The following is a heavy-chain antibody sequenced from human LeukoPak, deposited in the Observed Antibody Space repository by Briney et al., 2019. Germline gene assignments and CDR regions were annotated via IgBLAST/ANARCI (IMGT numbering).Heavy chain of an antibody. CDR3: ARLRYCSGGSCYPYYYMDV. D-gene: IGHD2-15*01. CDR1: GYRFTSYW. CDR2: IYPGDSDT. V-gene: IGHV5-51*01. Sequence: PGESLKISCKGSGYRFTSYWIGWVRQMPGKGLEWIGIIYPGDSDTRYSPSFQGQVTISADTSISTAYLQWSSLKASDTAMYYCARLRYCSGGSCYPYYYMDVWGKGTTVTVSS. J-gene: IGHJ6*03.